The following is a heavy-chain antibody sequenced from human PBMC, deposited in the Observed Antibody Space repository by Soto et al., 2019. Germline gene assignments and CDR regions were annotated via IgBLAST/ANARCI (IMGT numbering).Heavy chain of an antibody. CDR3: ARGVKWEQLVRVWFDP. Sequence: QPGGSLRLSCAASGFTFSSYAMSWVRQAPGKGLEWVSAISGSGGSTYYADSVKGRFTISRDNAKNSLYLQMNSLRAEDTAVYYCARGVKWEQLVRVWFDPWGQGTLVTVSS. CDR1: GFTFSSYA. CDR2: ISGSGGST. V-gene: IGHV3-23*01. D-gene: IGHD6-6*01. J-gene: IGHJ5*02.